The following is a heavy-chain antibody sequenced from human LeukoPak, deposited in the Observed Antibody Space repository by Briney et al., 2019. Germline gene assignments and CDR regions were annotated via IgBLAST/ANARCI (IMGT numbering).Heavy chain of an antibody. J-gene: IGHJ4*02. CDR1: GYTFTSYY. V-gene: IGHV1-46*01. CDR2: FYPRDGST. Sequence: ASVKVSCKASGYTFTSYYIHWVRQAPGQGLEWMGMFYPRDGSTSYAQKFQGRVTVTRDTSTSTVHMELSGLRSEDTAVYYCARDQEGFDYWGQGTLVTVSS. CDR3: ARDQEGFDY.